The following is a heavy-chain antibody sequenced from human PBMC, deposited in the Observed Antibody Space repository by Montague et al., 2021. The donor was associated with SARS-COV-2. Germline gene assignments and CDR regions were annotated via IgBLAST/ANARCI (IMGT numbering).Heavy chain of an antibody. J-gene: IGHJ4*02. CDR2: INHSGRT. CDR3: ARRDSRWLRWGYYDY. Sequence: SETLSLTCAVHGASYKDSYWSWTRLPPGNELKWFGQINHSGRTNHNPSLKGRVTISVDTSKNQFSLKLSSVTAADTAVYYCARRDSRWLRWGYYDYWGQGTLVTVSS. D-gene: IGHD5-12*01. V-gene: IGHV4-34*01. CDR1: GASYKDSY.